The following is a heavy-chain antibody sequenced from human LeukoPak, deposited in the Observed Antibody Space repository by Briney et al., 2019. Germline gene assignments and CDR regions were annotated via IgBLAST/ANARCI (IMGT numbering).Heavy chain of an antibody. CDR3: ARDLMATDIVVVPAAMAPDYYYYMDV. CDR2: FDPEDGET. V-gene: IGHV1-24*01. CDR1: GYTLTELS. J-gene: IGHJ6*03. D-gene: IGHD2-2*01. Sequence: ASLKVSCKVSGYTLTELSMHWVRQAPGKGLEWMGGFDPEDGETIYAQKFQGRVTMTEDTSTDTAYMELSRLRSDDTAVYYCARDLMATDIVVVPAAMAPDYYYYMDVWGKGTTVTVSS.